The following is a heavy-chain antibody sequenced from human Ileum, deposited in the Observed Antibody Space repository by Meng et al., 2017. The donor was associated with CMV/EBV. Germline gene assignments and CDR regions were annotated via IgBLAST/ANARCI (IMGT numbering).Heavy chain of an antibody. CDR2: IRTKGGKG. Sequence: GESLKISCTTSGFTFADYAMSWLRQAPGKGLEWVGFIRTKGGKGEYAAPVKGRVTISRDDSKSIAYLQMNSLRTEDTATYYYSRLRKWEHAFDNWGQGTMVTVSS. D-gene: IGHD1-26*01. J-gene: IGHJ3*02. CDR3: SRLRKWEHAFDN. CDR1: GFTFADYA. V-gene: IGHV3-49*03.